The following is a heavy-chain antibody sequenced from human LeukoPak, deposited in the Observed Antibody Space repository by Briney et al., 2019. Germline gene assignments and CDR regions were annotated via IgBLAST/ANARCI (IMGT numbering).Heavy chain of an antibody. CDR3: ARGPKYCSSTSCYDFWFDP. CDR1: GGSISSGSYY. D-gene: IGHD2-2*01. CDR2: IYTSGST. Sequence: SETLSLTCTVSGGSISSGSYYWSWIRQPAGKGLEWIGRIYTSGSTNYNPSLKSRVTISVDTSKNQSSLKLSSVTAADTAVYYCARGPKYCSSTSCYDFWFDPWGQGTLVTVSS. V-gene: IGHV4-61*02. J-gene: IGHJ5*02.